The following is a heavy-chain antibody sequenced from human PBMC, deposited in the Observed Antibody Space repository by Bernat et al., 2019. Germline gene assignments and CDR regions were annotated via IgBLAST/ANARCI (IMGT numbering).Heavy chain of an antibody. CDR3: ARANWNYDVDY. D-gene: IGHD1-7*01. CDR2: ISSSSSYI. V-gene: IGHV3-21*01. CDR1: GFTFSSYS. Sequence: EVQLVESGGGLVKPGGSLRLSCAASGFTFSSYSINWVRQAPGKGLEWVSSISSSSSYIYYADSVKGRFTISRDNAKNSLYLQMNSLRAEDTAVYYCARANWNYDVDYWGQGTLVTVSS. J-gene: IGHJ4*02.